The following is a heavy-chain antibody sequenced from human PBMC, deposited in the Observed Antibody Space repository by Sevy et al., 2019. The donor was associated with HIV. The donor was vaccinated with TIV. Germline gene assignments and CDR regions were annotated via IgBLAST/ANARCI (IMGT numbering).Heavy chain of an antibody. CDR1: GFSLSNARMG. D-gene: IGHD6-13*01. CDR2: IFSNDEK. J-gene: IGHJ2*01. Sequence: SCPTLVKPTETLTLTCTVSGFSLSNARMGVSWIRQPPGKALEWLAHIFSNDEKSYSTSLKSRLTISKDTSKSQVVLTMTNMDPVDTATYYCARMTWQQLVLWYFDLWGRGTLVTVSS. CDR3: ARMTWQQLVLWYFDL. V-gene: IGHV2-26*01.